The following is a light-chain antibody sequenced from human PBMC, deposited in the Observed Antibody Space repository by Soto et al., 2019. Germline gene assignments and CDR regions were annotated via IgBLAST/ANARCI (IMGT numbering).Light chain of an antibody. V-gene: IGKV1-5*03. J-gene: IGKJ1*01. CDR2: KAS. CDR3: QQYNSYSWT. CDR1: QSISSW. Sequence: DIQMTQSPSTLSASVGDRFTITCRASQSISSWLAWYQQKPGKAPKLLIYKASSLESGVPSRFSGSGSGTEFTLTISSLQPDDFATYYCQQYNSYSWTFGQGTKVDTK.